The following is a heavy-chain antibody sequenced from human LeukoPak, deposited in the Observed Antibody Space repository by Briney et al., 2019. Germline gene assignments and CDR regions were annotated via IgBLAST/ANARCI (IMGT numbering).Heavy chain of an antibody. CDR1: GGSISSSSYY. V-gene: IGHV3-23*01. CDR3: AKDGGRYSSGWFDY. D-gene: IGHD6-19*01. CDR2: ISGSGGST. Sequence: ETLSLTCTVSGGSISSSSYYWGWIRQPPGKGLEWVSAISGSGGSTYYADSVKGRFTISRDNSKNTLYLQMNSLRAEDTAVYYCAKDGGRYSSGWFDYWGQGTLVTVSS. J-gene: IGHJ5*01.